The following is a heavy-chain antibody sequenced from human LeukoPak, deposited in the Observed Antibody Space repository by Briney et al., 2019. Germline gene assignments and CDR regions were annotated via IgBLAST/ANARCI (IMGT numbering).Heavy chain of an antibody. Sequence: PGGSLRLSCAASGFTFSSYSMNWVRQAPGKGLEWVANIKQDGSEKYYVDSVKGRFTISRDNAKNSLYLQMNSLRAEDTAVYYCARDKWSYYYDSSGYLFDYWGQGTLITVSS. CDR2: IKQDGSEK. D-gene: IGHD3-22*01. CDR3: ARDKWSYYYDSSGYLFDY. J-gene: IGHJ4*02. CDR1: GFTFSSYS. V-gene: IGHV3-7*01.